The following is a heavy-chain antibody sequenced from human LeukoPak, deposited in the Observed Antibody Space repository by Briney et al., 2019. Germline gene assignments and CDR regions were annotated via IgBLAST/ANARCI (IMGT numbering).Heavy chain of an antibody. V-gene: IGHV3-21*01. CDR2: ISSSSSYI. J-gene: IGHJ4*02. CDR1: GFTFSSYS. Sequence: PGGSLRLSCAASGFTFSSYSMNWVRQAPGKGLEWVSSISSSSSYIYYADSVKGRFTISRDNAKNSLYLQMNSLRAEDTAVYYCARDWGDWDSSGWLSDYWGQGTLVTVSS. D-gene: IGHD6-25*01. CDR3: ARDWGDWDSSGWLSDY.